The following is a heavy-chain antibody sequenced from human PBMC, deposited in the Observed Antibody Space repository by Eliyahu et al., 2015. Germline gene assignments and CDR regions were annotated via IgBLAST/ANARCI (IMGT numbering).Heavy chain of an antibody. V-gene: IGHV4-34*01. Sequence: QVQLKQWGAGLLKPSETLSLTCAVSGGSFSDYYWSWIRQSPGKGLEWIGEISQSGHTKSNPSLNSRVAMSVDTSKNHFSLKLTSVTAADTAVYYCARPFSYESSGYFLFWGQGNLVTVSS. CDR1: GGSFSDYY. D-gene: IGHD3-22*01. J-gene: IGHJ4*02. CDR2: ISQSGHT. CDR3: ARPFSYESSGYFLF.